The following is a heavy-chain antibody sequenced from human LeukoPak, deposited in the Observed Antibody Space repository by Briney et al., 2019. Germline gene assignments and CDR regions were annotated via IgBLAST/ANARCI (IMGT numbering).Heavy chain of an antibody. CDR1: GFTFSSYA. Sequence: GGSLRLSCAASGFTFSSYAMSWVRQAPGKELEWVSAISGSGGSTYYADSVKGRFTISRDNSKTTLYLQMNSLRAEDTAVYYCAKDRYCSGGSCYSDYWGQGTLVTVSS. J-gene: IGHJ4*02. V-gene: IGHV3-23*01. CDR2: ISGSGGST. CDR3: AKDRYCSGGSCYSDY. D-gene: IGHD2-15*01.